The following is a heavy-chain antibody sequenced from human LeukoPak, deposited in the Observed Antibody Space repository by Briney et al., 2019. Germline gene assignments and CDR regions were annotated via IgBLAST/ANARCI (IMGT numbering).Heavy chain of an antibody. J-gene: IGHJ4*02. CDR2: IYYSGST. CDR3: ARGYSYGYDLSFDY. Sequence: SQTLSLTCTVSGGSISSGSYYWSWIRQPPGKGLEWIGYIYYSGSTNYNPSLKSRVTISVDTSKNQFSLKLSSVTAADTAVYYCARGYSYGYDLSFDYWGQGTPVTVSS. CDR1: GGSISSGSYY. V-gene: IGHV4-61*01. D-gene: IGHD5-18*01.